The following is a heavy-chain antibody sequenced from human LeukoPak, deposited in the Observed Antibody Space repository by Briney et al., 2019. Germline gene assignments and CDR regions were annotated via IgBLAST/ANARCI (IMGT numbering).Heavy chain of an antibody. V-gene: IGHV3-48*03. CDR2: ISSTGSTI. CDR1: GFTFSTSE. CDR3: ARVSTIMTTYWFDP. D-gene: IGHD4-11*01. J-gene: IGHJ5*02. Sequence: GGSLRLSCAASGFTFSTSEMNWVRQAPGKGLEWVSYISSTGSTIYYADSVRGRFTISRDNTKKSLYLQMTGLRVEDTAIYYCARVSTIMTTYWFDPWGQGALVSVSS.